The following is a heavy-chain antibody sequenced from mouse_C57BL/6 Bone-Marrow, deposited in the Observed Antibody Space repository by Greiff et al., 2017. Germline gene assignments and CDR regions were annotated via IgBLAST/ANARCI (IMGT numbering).Heavy chain of an antibody. D-gene: IGHD2-4*01. CDR1: GYTFTSYW. Sequence: QVQLQQPGAELVRPGSSVKLSCKASGYTFTSYWMDWVKQRPGQGLEWIGNIYPSASETHYNQKFKDKATLTVDKSSSTAYMQLSSLTSEDSAVYYCASKGYDYDWFAYWGQGTLVTVSA. CDR3: ASKGYDYDWFAY. V-gene: IGHV1-61*01. J-gene: IGHJ3*01. CDR2: IYPSASET.